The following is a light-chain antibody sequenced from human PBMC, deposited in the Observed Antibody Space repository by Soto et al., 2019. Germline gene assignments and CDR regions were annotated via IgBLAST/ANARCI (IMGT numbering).Light chain of an antibody. CDR1: QDINNY. Sequence: DIQLTQSPSFLSASIGDTFTITCRASQDINNYLAWYQQRPGKAPKLLIYAASTLQSGVPSRFSGSGSATEFTLTISSLQPEDFATYYCQHLNNYPYTFGQGTKLEIK. J-gene: IGKJ2*01. CDR2: AAS. V-gene: IGKV1-9*01. CDR3: QHLNNYPYT.